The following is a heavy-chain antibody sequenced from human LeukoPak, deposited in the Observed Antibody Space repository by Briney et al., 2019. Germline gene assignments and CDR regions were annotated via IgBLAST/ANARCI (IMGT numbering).Heavy chain of an antibody. J-gene: IGHJ1*01. D-gene: IGHD6-13*01. CDR3: TTDAPMARAAAGRVRYFQH. CDR1: GFTFSNAW. V-gene: IGHV3-15*01. CDR2: IKSKTDGGTT. Sequence: PGGSLRLSCAASGFTFSNAWMSWVRQAPGKGLEWVGRIKSKTDGGTTDYAATVKGRFTISRDDSKNTLYLQMNSLKTEDTAVYYCTTDAPMARAAAGRVRYFQHWGQGTLVTVSS.